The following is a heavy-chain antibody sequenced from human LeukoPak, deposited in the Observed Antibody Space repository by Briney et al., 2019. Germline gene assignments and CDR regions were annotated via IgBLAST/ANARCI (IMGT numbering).Heavy chain of an antibody. V-gene: IGHV4-59*01. CDR2: IYYSGST. Sequence: PSETLSLTCTVSGGSISSYYWSWIRQPPGKGLEWIGYIYYSGSTNYNPSLKSRVTISVDTSKNQFSLKLSSVTAADTAVYYCARDHSRSWFMYGMDVWGKGTTVTVSS. J-gene: IGHJ6*04. CDR1: GGSISSYY. D-gene: IGHD6-13*01. CDR3: ARDHSRSWFMYGMDV.